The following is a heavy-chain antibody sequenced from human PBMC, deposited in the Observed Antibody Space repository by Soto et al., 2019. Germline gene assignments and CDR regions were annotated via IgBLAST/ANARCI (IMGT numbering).Heavy chain of an antibody. CDR1: GGSISSSSYY. CDR3: ARLYGAGRSYYYYYMDV. D-gene: IGHD3-10*01. CDR2: IYYSGST. Sequence: SETLSLTCTVSGGSISSSSYYWGWIRQPPGKGLEWIGSIYYSGSTYYNPSLKSRVTISVDTSKNQFSLKLSSVTAADTAVYYCARLYGAGRSYYYYYMDVWGKGTTVTVSS. V-gene: IGHV4-39*01. J-gene: IGHJ6*03.